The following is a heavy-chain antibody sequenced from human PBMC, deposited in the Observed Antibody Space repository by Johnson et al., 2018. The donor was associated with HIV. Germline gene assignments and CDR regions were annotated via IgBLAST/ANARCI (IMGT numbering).Heavy chain of an antibody. Sequence: QVQLVESVGGVVQPGTSLILSCAASGFTFSYYSMHWVRQAPGKGLEWVALTSYDESDKFYADSVKGRFIISRDNPRNTLYLQMNGLRAEDTAVYYCAKGTNGQSWAFDIWGQGTVVTVSS. CDR1: GFTFSYYS. V-gene: IGHV3-30*04. D-gene: IGHD2-8*01. CDR2: TSYDESDK. J-gene: IGHJ3*02. CDR3: AKGTNGQSWAFDI.